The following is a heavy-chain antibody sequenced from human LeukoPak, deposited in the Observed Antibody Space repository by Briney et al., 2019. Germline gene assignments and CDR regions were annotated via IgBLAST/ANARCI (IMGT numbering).Heavy chain of an antibody. CDR3: AECVGFHYYYYYGMDV. D-gene: IGHD1-26*01. V-gene: IGHV3-23*01. Sequence: GGSLRLSCAASGFTFSSYAMSWVRQAPGKGLEWVSAISDSGGSTYYADSVKGRFTISRDNSKNTLYLQMNSLRAEDTAVYYCAECVGFHYYYYYGMDVWGQGTTVTVSS. CDR2: ISDSGGST. J-gene: IGHJ6*02. CDR1: GFTFSSYA.